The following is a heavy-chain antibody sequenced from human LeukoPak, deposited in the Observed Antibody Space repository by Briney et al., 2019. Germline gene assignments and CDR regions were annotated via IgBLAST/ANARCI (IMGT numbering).Heavy chain of an antibody. J-gene: IGHJ5*02. V-gene: IGHV1-18*01. CDR2: ISAYNGNT. D-gene: IGHD1-26*01. CDR1: GYTFTSYG. Sequence: ASVKVSCKASGYTFTSYGISWVRQAPGQGLEWMGWISAYNGNTNYAQKLQGRVTMTTDTSTSTAYMEPRSLRSDDTAVYYCARVRELLSWFDPWGQGTLVTVSS. CDR3: ARVRELLSWFDP.